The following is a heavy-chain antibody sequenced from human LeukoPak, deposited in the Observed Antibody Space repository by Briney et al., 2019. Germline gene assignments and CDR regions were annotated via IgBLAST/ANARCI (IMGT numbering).Heavy chain of an antibody. Sequence: SGGSLRLSCVVSGFSFSSYSMKWVRQAPGKGLEWVSSISTGGTYIHYADSVRGRFTISRDNAKKSVYLQMNSLRAEDTAVYYCAKDRCSNGIGCLYYYMDVWGKGTMVTISS. CDR2: ISTGGTYI. D-gene: IGHD2-8*01. CDR3: AKDRCSNGIGCLYYYMDV. J-gene: IGHJ6*03. V-gene: IGHV3-21*01. CDR1: GFSFSSYS.